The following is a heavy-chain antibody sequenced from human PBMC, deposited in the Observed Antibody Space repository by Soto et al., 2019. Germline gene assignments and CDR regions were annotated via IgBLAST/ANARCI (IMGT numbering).Heavy chain of an antibody. D-gene: IGHD6-6*01. V-gene: IGHV4-31*03. CDR2: IYYSGST. J-gene: IGHJ6*02. CDR3: ATYSSSSGDPDYYGMDV. CDR1: GGSISSGGYY. Sequence: QVQLQESGPGLVKPSQTLSLTCTVSGGSISSGGYYWSWIRQHPGKDLEWIGYIYYSGSTYYNPSLKGRVTISVDTSKNQFSLKLSSVTAADTAVYYCATYSSSSGDPDYYGMDVWGQGTTVTVSS.